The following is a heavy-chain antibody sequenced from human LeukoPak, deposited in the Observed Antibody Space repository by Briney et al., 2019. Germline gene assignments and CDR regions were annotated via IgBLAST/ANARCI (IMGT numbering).Heavy chain of an antibody. D-gene: IGHD2-2*01. V-gene: IGHV4-59*01. Sequence: PSETLSLTCTVSGGSISSYYWSCIRQPPGKGLEWIGYIYYSGSTNYNPSLKSRVTISVDTSKNQFSLKLSSVTAADTAVYYCASGTNPQAFDIWGQGTMVTVSS. CDR2: IYYSGST. CDR1: GGSISSYY. J-gene: IGHJ3*02. CDR3: ASGTNPQAFDI.